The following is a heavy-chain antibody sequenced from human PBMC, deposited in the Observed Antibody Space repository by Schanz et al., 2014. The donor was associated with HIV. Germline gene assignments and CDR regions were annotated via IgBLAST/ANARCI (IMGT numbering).Heavy chain of an antibody. CDR1: GFVFSSFG. CDR3: VRGGLQNWYFDN. D-gene: IGHD1-1*01. CDR2: IVHDGSNE. V-gene: IGHV3-33*01. J-gene: IGHJ2*01. Sequence: VHLVESGGTLVKPGGSLRLSCAASGFVFSSFGLHWVRQAPGNGLEWVAGIVHDGSNEYYGDSVKGRFTISRDNSKHTLSLQMNNLRVDDTAIYYCVRGGLQNWYFDNWGRGTLVTVSS.